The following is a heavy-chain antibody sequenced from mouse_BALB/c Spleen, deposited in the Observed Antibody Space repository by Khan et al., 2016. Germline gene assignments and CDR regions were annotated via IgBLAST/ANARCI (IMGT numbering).Heavy chain of an antibody. CDR2: IDPENGDT. CDR3: NACDYNAMDY. J-gene: IGHJ4*01. CDR1: GFNIKDYY. V-gene: IGHV14-4*02. Sequence: VQLQQPGAELVRSGASIKLSCTASGFNIKDYYMHWVKQRPEQGLEWIGWIDPENGDTEYAPTFQGKGTMTADTASNTAYLQLSSLTSEDTAFYYCNACDYNAMDYWGQGTSVTVSS.